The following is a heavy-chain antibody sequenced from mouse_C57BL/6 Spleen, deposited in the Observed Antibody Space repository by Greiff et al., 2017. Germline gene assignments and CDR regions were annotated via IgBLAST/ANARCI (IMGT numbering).Heavy chain of an antibody. J-gene: IGHJ2*01. V-gene: IGHV1-15*01. Sequence: QVQLQQSGAELVRPGASVTLSCKASGYTFTDYEMHWVKQTPVHGLEWIGAIDPETGGTAYNQKFKGKAILTADKSSSTAYMELRSLTSEDSAVYYCTRFSYDYGEGYWGQGTTLTVSS. D-gene: IGHD2-4*01. CDR3: TRFSYDYGEGY. CDR2: IDPETGGT. CDR1: GYTFTDYE.